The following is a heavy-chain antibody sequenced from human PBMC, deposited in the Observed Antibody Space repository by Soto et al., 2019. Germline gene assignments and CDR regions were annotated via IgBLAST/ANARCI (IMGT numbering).Heavy chain of an antibody. J-gene: IGHJ3*02. V-gene: IGHV1-69*01. CDR3: ARGQEVEMATIYAFDI. CDR1: GGTFSSYA. CDR2: IIPIFGTA. Sequence: QVQLQSGAEVKKPGSSVKVSCKASGGTFSSYAISWVRQAPRQGLEWMGGIIPIFGTANYAQKFQGRVTITADESTSTAYMELSSLRSEDTGVYYCARGQEVEMATIYAFDIWGQGTMVTVSS. D-gene: IGHD5-12*01.